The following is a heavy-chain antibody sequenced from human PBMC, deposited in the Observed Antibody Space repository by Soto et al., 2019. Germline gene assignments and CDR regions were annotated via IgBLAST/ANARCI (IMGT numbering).Heavy chain of an antibody. Sequence: QVQLVESGGGVAQPGRSLRLSCAASGFTFSSYAMHWVRQAPGKGLEWVTVIWYDGSNKYYADSVKGRFTISRDNSKNTLYLQMNSLRAEDTAVYYCGGSGSPWDYWGQGTLVTVSS. CDR2: IWYDGSNK. V-gene: IGHV3-33*08. D-gene: IGHD3-10*01. CDR3: GGSGSPWDY. J-gene: IGHJ4*02. CDR1: GFTFSSYA.